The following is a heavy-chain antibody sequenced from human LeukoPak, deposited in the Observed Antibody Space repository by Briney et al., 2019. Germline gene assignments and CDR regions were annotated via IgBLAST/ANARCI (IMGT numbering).Heavy chain of an antibody. V-gene: IGHV1-18*01. CDR1: GYTFTSYG. CDR3: ARDPRPIVVAVAATPHAFDI. D-gene: IGHD2-15*01. CDR2: ISAYNGNT. Sequence: ASVKVSCKASGYTFTSYGISWVRQAPGQGLEWMGWISAYNGNTNYAQKLQGRVTMTTDTSTSTAYMELRSLRSDDTAVYYCARDPRPIVVAVAATPHAFDIWGQGTMVTVSS. J-gene: IGHJ3*02.